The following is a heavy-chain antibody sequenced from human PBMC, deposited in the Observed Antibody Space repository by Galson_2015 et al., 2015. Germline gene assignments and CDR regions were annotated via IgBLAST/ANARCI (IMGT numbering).Heavy chain of an antibody. CDR1: GFTFTSYA. Sequence: SVKVSCKASGFTFTSYAVQWVRQARGQRLEWIGWIVADSGNTNYAQKFQERVTITRDMSTSTAYMELSSLRSEDTAGYYCAADRCKVATISGYYYYYMDVWGKGTTVAVSS. V-gene: IGHV1-58*01. CDR3: AADRCKVATISGYYYYYMDV. D-gene: IGHD5-12*01. J-gene: IGHJ6*03. CDR2: IVADSGNT.